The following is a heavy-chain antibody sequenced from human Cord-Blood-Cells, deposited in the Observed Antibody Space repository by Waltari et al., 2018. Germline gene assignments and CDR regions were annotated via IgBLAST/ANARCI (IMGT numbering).Heavy chain of an antibody. J-gene: IGHJ4*02. CDR2: PNSGGT. CDR3: AGDYGEYNWNYFDY. Sequence: QVQLVQSGAEVKKPGASVKVSCKASGYTFTGYYMHWVRQAPNSGGTNYARECQGRVAMTRDTSISTAYMELSRLRSDDTAVYYCAGDYGEYNWNYFDYWGQGTLVTVSS. V-gene: IGHV1-2*02. CDR1: GYTFTGYY. D-gene: IGHD1-20*01.